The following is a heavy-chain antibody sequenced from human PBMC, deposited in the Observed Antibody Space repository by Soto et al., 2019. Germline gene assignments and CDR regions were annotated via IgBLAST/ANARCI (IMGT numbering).Heavy chain of an antibody. J-gene: IGHJ6*02. Sequence: PGGSLRLSCAASAFTFSSYSMNFVRQAPGEGLEWVSSISSSSSYIYYADSVKGRFTISRYNAKNSLYLQMNSLRAEDTAVYYCERDWFNLRSSWGYYGYYYGTDVWGQGTTVTVSS. CDR1: AFTFSSYS. D-gene: IGHD3-10*01. CDR2: ISSSSSYI. V-gene: IGHV3-21*01. CDR3: ERDWFNLRSSWGYYGYYYGTDV.